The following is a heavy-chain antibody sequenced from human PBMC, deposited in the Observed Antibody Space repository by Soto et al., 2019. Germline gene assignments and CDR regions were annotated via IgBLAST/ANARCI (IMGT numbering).Heavy chain of an antibody. D-gene: IGHD3-22*01. CDR1: GGSISSYY. CDR2: IYTSGST. CDR3: ARDGYDSSGYHFDY. V-gene: IGHV4-4*07. J-gene: IGHJ4*02. Sequence: LSLTCTVSGGSISSYYWSWIRQPAGKGLEWIGRIYTSGSTNYNPSLKSRVTMSVDTSKNQFSLKLGSVTAADTAVYYCARDGYDSSGYHFDYWGQGTLVTVSS.